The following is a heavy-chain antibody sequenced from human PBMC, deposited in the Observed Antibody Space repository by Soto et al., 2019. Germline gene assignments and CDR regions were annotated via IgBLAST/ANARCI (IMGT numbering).Heavy chain of an antibody. CDR2: INHSGST. J-gene: IGHJ4*02. Sequence: QVQLQQWGAGLLKPSETLSLTCAVYGGSFSGYYWTWIRQPPGTGLEWIGEINHSGSTNYNPSPESRVATPLATSKTRFCLKLTSVTAADAAVYYCARGKIASGFDYWGQGTLVTVSS. V-gene: IGHV4-34*01. D-gene: IGHD2-21*01. CDR1: GGSFSGYY. CDR3: ARGKIASGFDY.